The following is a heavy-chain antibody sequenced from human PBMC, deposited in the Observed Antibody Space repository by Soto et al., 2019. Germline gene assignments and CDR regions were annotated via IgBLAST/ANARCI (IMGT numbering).Heavy chain of an antibody. CDR1: GGTFSSYA. CDR3: ARDGVAQAEWEFDY. V-gene: IGHV1-69*13. D-gene: IGHD2-8*01. J-gene: IGHJ4*02. CDR2: IIPIFGTA. Sequence: AASVKVSCKASGGTFSSYAISWVRQAPGQGLEWMGGIIPIFGTANYAQKFQGRVTITADESTSTAYMELSSLRSEDTAVYYCARDGVAQAEWEFDYWGQGTLVTVS.